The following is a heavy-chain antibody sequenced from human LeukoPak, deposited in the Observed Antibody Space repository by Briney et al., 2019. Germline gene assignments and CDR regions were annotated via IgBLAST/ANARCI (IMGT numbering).Heavy chain of an antibody. CDR1: GDSVSSNSAA. Sequence: SQTLSLTCALSGDSVSSNSAAWNWIRQSPSRGLEWLGRTYYRSKWYNDYAVSVKSRITINPDTSKNQFSLQLNSVTPEDTAVYYCASPDIVVVPAAVEDAFDIWGQGTMVTVSS. D-gene: IGHD2-2*01. V-gene: IGHV6-1*01. J-gene: IGHJ3*02. CDR2: TYYRSKWYN. CDR3: ASPDIVVVPAAVEDAFDI.